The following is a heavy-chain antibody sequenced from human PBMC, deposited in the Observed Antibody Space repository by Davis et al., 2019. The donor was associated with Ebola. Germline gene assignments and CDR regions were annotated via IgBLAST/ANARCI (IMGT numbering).Heavy chain of an antibody. CDR1: GYTFTSYD. V-gene: IGHV1-46*01. D-gene: IGHD6-6*01. J-gene: IGHJ4*02. Sequence: ASVKVSCKASGYTFTSYDINWVRQATGQGLEWMGIINPSGGSTSYAQKFQGRVTMTRDTSTSTVYMELSSLRSEDTAVYYCAKSEQLVLPDYWGQGTLVTVSS. CDR3: AKSEQLVLPDY. CDR2: INPSGGST.